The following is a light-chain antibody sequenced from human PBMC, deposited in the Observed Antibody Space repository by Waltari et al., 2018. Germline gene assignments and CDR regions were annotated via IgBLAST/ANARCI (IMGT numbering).Light chain of an antibody. Sequence: SCRASQGVSRSLAWYQQKPGQAPRLLIYGASSRATGVPDRFSGSWSGTDFSLTISRLEPEDFAVYYCQHYVRLPVSFGQGTKVEIK. J-gene: IGKJ1*01. CDR3: QHYVRLPVS. CDR1: QGVSRS. V-gene: IGKV3-20*01. CDR2: GAS.